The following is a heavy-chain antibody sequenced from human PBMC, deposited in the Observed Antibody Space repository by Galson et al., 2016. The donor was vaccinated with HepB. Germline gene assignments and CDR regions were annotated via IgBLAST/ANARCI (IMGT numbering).Heavy chain of an antibody. V-gene: IGHV3-30-3*01. CDR1: GFTFSRCA. J-gene: IGHJ3*02. CDR3: ARDRWLDCSSGICYSAFLAFDI. D-gene: IGHD2-15*01. CDR2: ISNDGVNK. Sequence: SLRLSCAASGFTFSRCAMHWVRQAPGQGLEWVAVISNDGVNKYYADSLKGRFTVSRDNSKNTLYLQMSNLRPDDTAEYFCARDRWLDCSSGICYSAFLAFDIWGQGTMVTVSS.